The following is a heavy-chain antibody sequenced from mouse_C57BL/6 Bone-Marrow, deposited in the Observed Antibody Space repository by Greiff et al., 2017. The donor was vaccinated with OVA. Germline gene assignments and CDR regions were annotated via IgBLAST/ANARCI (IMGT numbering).Heavy chain of an antibody. D-gene: IGHD1-3*01. V-gene: IGHV5-12*01. CDR2: ISNGGGST. J-gene: IGHJ2*01. CDR3: ARGSSDY. CDR1: GFTFSDYY. Sequence: DVKLVESGGGLVQPGGSLKLSCAASGFTFSDYYMYWVRQTPEKRLEWVAYISNGGGSTYYPDTVKGRFTISRANAKNTLYLQMSRLKSEDTAMYYCARGSSDYWGQGTTLTVSS.